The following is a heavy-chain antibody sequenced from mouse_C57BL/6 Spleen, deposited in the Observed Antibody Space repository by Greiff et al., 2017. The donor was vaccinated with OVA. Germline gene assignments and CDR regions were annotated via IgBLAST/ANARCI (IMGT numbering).Heavy chain of an antibody. J-gene: IGHJ4*01. Sequence: QVQLQQSGPELVKPGASVKISCKASGYAFSSSWMNWVKQRPGKGLEWIGRIYPGDGDTNYNGKFKGKATLTADKSSSTAYMQLSSLTSEDSAVYFCAREEGPYYAMDDWGQGTSVTVSS. D-gene: IGHD3-3*01. CDR1: GYAFSSSW. CDR3: AREEGPYYAMDD. V-gene: IGHV1-82*01. CDR2: IYPGDGDT.